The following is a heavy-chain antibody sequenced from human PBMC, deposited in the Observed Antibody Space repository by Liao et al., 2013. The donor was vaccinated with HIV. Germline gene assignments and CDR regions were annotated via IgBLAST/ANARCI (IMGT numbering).Heavy chain of an antibody. CDR1: GASISTGNYY. J-gene: IGHJ4*02. CDR2: IYYSGAT. CDR3: ARDYYGDYEFDY. Sequence: QVQLQESGPGLVKPSQTLSLTCTVSGASISTGNYYWSWIRQPPGKGLEWIGYIYYSGATYYNPSLKSRLTMSVDTSKNQFSLKLSSVTAADTAVYYCARDYYGDYEFDYWGQGTLVTVSS. V-gene: IGHV4-30-4*08. D-gene: IGHD4-17*01.